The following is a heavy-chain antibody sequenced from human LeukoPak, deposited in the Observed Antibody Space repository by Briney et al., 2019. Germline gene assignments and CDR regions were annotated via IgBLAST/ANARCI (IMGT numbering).Heavy chain of an antibody. D-gene: IGHD6-13*01. CDR1: GGSISSYY. CDR3: ARGPSGSSWYGESRRNYFDY. V-gene: IGHV4-59*12. Sequence: SETLSLTCTVSGGSISSYYWSWIRQPPGKGLEWIGYIYYSGSTNYNPSLKSRVTISVDTSKSQFSLKLSSVTAADTAVYYCARGPSGSSWYGESRRNYFDYWGQGNPGHRLL. CDR2: IYYSGST. J-gene: IGHJ4*02.